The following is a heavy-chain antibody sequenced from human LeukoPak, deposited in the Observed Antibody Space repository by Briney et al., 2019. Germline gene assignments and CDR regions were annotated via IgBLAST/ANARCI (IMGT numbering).Heavy chain of an antibody. J-gene: IGHJ4*02. D-gene: IGHD3-9*01. CDR3: ARDSGSLYDILTKRLDY. Sequence: PGGSLRLACAASGFTFSSYGMHWVRQAPGKGLEWVAFIRYDGSNKYYADSVKGRFTISRDNSKNTLYLQMNSLRVEDTAVYYCARDSGSLYDILTKRLDYWGQGTLVTVSS. CDR1: GFTFSSYG. V-gene: IGHV3-30*02. CDR2: IRYDGSNK.